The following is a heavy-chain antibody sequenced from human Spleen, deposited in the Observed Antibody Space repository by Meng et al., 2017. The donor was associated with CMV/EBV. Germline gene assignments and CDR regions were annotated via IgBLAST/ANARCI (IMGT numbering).Heavy chain of an antibody. CDR3: AKVVPAAVRNWFDP. V-gene: IGHV3-23*01. Sequence: GGSLRLSCAASAFSFSNYAIHWVRQAPGKGLEWVSAISGSGGNTYYADSVKGRFTISRDNSKNTLYLQMNSLRAEDTAVYYCAKVVPAAVRNWFDPWGQGTLVTVSS. J-gene: IGHJ5*02. CDR2: ISGSGGNT. CDR1: AFSFSNYA. D-gene: IGHD2-2*01.